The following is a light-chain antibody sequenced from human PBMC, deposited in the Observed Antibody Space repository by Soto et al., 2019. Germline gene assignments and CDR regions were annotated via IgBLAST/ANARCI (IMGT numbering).Light chain of an antibody. CDR1: QAVNTR. CDR3: QQSYSSPIT. Sequence: EIVLTQSPATLSSFPGDRVTLSCRASQAVNTRLAWYKHRHGQAPSILIYLASNRAAGVPARFSGSGSGTDFSLTITGLEPEDFATYYCQQSYSSPITFGQGTRLEIK. CDR2: LAS. V-gene: IGKV3D-11*01. J-gene: IGKJ5*01.